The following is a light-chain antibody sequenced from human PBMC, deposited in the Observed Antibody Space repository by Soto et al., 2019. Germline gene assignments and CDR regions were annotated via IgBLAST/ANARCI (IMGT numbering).Light chain of an antibody. Sequence: EIVLTQSPATMSLSPGERATLSCRASQTVGRYLAWYQQKPGQAPRLLIYNASNRATGIPARFGGSGSGTDFTLTISSLETEDFAVYYCQQRSNWPLTFGGGTKVDI. CDR2: NAS. V-gene: IGKV3-11*01. CDR3: QQRSNWPLT. CDR1: QTVGRY. J-gene: IGKJ4*01.